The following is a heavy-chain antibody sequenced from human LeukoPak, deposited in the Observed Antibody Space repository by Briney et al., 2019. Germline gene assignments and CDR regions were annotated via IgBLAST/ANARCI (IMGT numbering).Heavy chain of an antibody. D-gene: IGHD3-22*01. V-gene: IGHV1-2*02. Sequence: EASVKVSCKASGYTFTSYYMHWVRQAPGQGLEWMGWINPNSGGTNYAQKFQGRVTMTRDTSISTAYMELSRLRSDDTAVYYCAREGYYYDSSGYSYYYYMDVWGKGTTVTISS. CDR2: INPNSGGT. J-gene: IGHJ6*03. CDR3: AREGYYYDSSGYSYYYYMDV. CDR1: GYTFTSYY.